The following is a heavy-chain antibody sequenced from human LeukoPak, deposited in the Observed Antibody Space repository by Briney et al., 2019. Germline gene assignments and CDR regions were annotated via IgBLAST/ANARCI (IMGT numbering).Heavy chain of an antibody. V-gene: IGHV1-69*05. CDR1: RGTFNKYA. Sequence: SAKVSCKASRGTFNKYAIKWVRQAPGQGFEWMGGIIPPFGSENYPQKFQGRVTITTDEVTNTAYLELRSLRSDDTAVYYCASAPSGFAGELSSWGQGTLVTVSS. D-gene: IGHD3-16*02. J-gene: IGHJ4*02. CDR2: IIPPFGSE. CDR3: ASAPSGFAGELSS.